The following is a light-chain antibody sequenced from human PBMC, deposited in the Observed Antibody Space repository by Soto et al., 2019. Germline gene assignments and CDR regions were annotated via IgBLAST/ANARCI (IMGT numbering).Light chain of an antibody. V-gene: IGLV2-14*01. CDR1: SSDVGGYSY. Sequence: QSALTQPASVSGSSGQSITISCTGTSSDVGGYSYVSWYQQHPGKAPKLMIYEVSNRPSGVSNRFSGSKSGNTASLTISGLQAEDEADYYCSSYTSSSTRVFGGGTKLTVL. J-gene: IGLJ3*02. CDR3: SSYTSSSTRV. CDR2: EVS.